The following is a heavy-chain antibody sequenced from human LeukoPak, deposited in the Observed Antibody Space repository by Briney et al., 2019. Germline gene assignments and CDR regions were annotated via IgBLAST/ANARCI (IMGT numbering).Heavy chain of an antibody. CDR2: INHSGST. V-gene: IGHV4-34*01. CDR1: GGSFSGYY. Sequence: PSETLSLTCAVYGGSFSGYYWSWIRQPPGKGLEWIGEINHSGSTNYNPSLKSRVTISVDTSKNQFSLKVTSVTAADTAVYYCARASTSGWYLDYWGQGTLVTVSS. J-gene: IGHJ4*02. D-gene: IGHD6-19*01. CDR3: ARASTSGWYLDY.